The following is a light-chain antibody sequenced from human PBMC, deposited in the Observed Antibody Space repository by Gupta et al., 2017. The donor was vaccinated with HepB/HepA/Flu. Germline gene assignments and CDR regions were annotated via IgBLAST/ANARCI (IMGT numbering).Light chain of an antibody. V-gene: IGLV3-1*01. Sequence: SYEVTQPPSVSVSPGQTASITCSGDKLGDKYSFWYQQKPGQSPILFIYQNTKRPSGIPERFSGSDSANTVPMNSRGTHAMDDYDYSCRKWNSRTWVFGGGTKLTVL. CDR3: RKWNSRTWV. CDR1: KLGDKY. CDR2: QNT. J-gene: IGLJ3*02.